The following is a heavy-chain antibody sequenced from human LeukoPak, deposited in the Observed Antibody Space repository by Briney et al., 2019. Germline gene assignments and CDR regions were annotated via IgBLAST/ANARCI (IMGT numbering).Heavy chain of an antibody. D-gene: IGHD5-12*01. CDR2: IYPGDSDT. CDR1: GYRFTSYW. V-gene: IGHV5-51*01. CDR3: ARQKGSATFIDY. Sequence: GESLKISFKGSGYRFTSYWIGWVRRMPGKGLEWMGIIYPGDSDTRYSPSFQGQVTISADKSISTTYLQWSSLKASDTAMYYCARQKGSATFIDYWGQGTLVTVSS. J-gene: IGHJ4*02.